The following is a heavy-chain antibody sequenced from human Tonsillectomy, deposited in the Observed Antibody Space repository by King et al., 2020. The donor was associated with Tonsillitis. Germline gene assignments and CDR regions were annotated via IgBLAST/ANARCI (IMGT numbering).Heavy chain of an antibody. D-gene: IGHD2-2*01. CDR1: GYSFTTYW. CDR2: IYVGDSDT. J-gene: IGHJ4*02. Sequence: QLVQSGAEVKKPGESLKISCKGSGYSFTTYWIGWVRQMPGKGLEWMGIIYVGDSDTTYSPSFQGQVTISADKSISTAYLQWSSLKASDTAMYYCARRYATDHYYFDYWGQGPLVTVSS. CDR3: ARRYATDHYYFDY. V-gene: IGHV5-51*01.